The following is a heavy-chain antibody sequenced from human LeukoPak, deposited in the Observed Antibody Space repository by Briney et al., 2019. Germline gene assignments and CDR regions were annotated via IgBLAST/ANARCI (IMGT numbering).Heavy chain of an antibody. J-gene: IGHJ4*02. V-gene: IGHV4-59*01. CDR1: GGSFSGYY. D-gene: IGHD6-13*01. CDR2: IYYSGST. Sequence: SETLSLTCAVYGGSFSGYYWSRIRQPPGKGLEWIGYIYYSGSTNYNPSLKSRVTISVDTSKNQFSLKLSSVTAADTAVYYCARVGYSSSSYYFDYWGQGTLVTVSS. CDR3: ARVGYSSSSYYFDY.